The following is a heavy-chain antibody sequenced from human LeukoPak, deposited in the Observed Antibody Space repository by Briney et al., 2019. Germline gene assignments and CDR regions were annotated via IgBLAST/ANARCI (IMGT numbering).Heavy chain of an antibody. D-gene: IGHD3-10*01. CDR3: ARGKTGSYYSRSYYMDV. J-gene: IGHJ6*03. CDR1: GFTFSSYW. V-gene: IGHV3-74*01. Sequence: GGSLRLSCAASGFTFSSYWIHWVRQAPGKGLVWVSRTNTDGSRTTYADSVKGRFTISRDNAKNSLYLQMNSLRAEDTAVYYCARGKTGSYYSRSYYMDVWGKGTTVTISS. CDR2: TNTDGSRT.